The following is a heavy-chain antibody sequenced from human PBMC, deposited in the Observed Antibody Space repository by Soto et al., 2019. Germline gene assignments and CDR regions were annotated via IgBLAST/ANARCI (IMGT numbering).Heavy chain of an antibody. CDR2: TYYRSKWYN. V-gene: IGHV6-1*01. J-gene: IGHJ4*02. D-gene: IGHD1-26*01. CDR1: GDXVSSNSAA. CDR3: ARGRSGVFDY. Sequence: QXLSLTCAISGDXVSSNSAAWNWIRQSPSRGLEWLGSTYYRSKWYNDYSVYVKSRITINPDTSKNQFSLKLKSVTPEDTAVYYCARGRSGVFDYWGQGIPATVSS.